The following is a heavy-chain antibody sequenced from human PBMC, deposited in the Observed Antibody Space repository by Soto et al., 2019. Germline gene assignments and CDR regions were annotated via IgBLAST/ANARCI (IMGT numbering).Heavy chain of an antibody. D-gene: IGHD6-19*01. CDR3: ARPLMGWLVQKGVGNDAFDI. V-gene: IGHV5-51*01. J-gene: IGHJ3*02. CDR2: IYPGDSDT. CDR1: GYSFTSYW. Sequence: GESLKISCKGSGYSFTSYWIGWVRQMPGKGLEWMGIIYPGDSDTRYSPSFQGQVTISADKSISTAYLQWSSLKASDTAMYYCARPLMGWLVQKGVGNDAFDIWGQGTMVTVSS.